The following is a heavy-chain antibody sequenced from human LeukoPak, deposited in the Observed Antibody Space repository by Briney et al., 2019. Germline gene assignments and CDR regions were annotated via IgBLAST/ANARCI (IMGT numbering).Heavy chain of an antibody. Sequence: GASVKVSCKASGYTFTGYYMHWVRQAPGQGLEWMGRIIPILGIANYAQKFQGRVTITADKSTSTAYMELSSLRSEDTAVYYCASLKALVYYWGQGTLVTVSS. CDR3: ASLKALVYY. V-gene: IGHV1-69*02. D-gene: IGHD2-8*01. CDR2: IIPILGIA. J-gene: IGHJ4*02. CDR1: GYTFTGYY.